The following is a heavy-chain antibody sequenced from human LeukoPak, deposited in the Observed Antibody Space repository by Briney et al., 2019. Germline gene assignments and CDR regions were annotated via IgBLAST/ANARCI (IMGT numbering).Heavy chain of an antibody. V-gene: IGHV4-34*01. CDR2: INHSGST. D-gene: IGHD6-19*01. CDR3: ARSGWRLFDY. Sequence: SETLSLTCAVYGGSFSGYYWSWIRQPPGKGLEWIGEINHSGSTNYNPSLKSRVTISVDTSKNQFSLKLGSVTAADTAVYYCARSGWRLFDYWGQGTLVTVSS. CDR1: GGSFSGYY. J-gene: IGHJ4*02.